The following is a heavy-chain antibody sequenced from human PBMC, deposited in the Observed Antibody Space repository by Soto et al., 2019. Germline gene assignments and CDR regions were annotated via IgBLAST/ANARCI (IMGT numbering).Heavy chain of an antibody. V-gene: IGHV1-46*01. D-gene: IGHD3-10*01. CDR2: INPSGGGT. CDR3: ARGYGSGSYSV. Sequence: ASVKVSCKAFGYIFTSYYMHWVRQAPGQGLEWMGIINPSGGGTSYAQEFQGRVTMTRDTSTSTVFMELSSLRSGDTAVYYCARGYGSGSYSVWGQGTLVTVSS. J-gene: IGHJ4*02. CDR1: GYIFTSYY.